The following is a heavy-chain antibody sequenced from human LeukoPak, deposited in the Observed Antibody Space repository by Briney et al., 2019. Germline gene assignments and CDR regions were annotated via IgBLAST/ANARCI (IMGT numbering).Heavy chain of an antibody. V-gene: IGHV6-1*01. J-gene: IGHJ3*02. CDR1: GDSVSSNSAA. D-gene: IGHD1-26*01. Sequence: SQTLSLTCDISGDSVSSNSAAWNWIRQSPLRGLEWLGRTYYRSKWYNDYAVSVKSRITINPDTSKNQFSVQLNSVTPEDTAIYYCARKSGGAFDIWGQGTMVTVSS. CDR3: ARKSGGAFDI. CDR2: TYYRSKWYN.